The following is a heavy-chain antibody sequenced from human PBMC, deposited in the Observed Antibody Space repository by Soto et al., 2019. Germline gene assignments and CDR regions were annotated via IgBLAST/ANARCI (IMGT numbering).Heavy chain of an antibody. Sequence: PSETLSLTCTVSCGSISSSSYYWGWIRQPPGKGLEWIGSIYYSGSTYYNPSLKSRVTISVDTSKNQFSLKLSSVTAADTAVYYCARHGVFTKCQLLGKYYFDYWGQGTLVTVSS. J-gene: IGHJ4*02. CDR2: IYYSGST. CDR3: ARHGVFTKCQLLGKYYFDY. D-gene: IGHD2-2*01. CDR1: CGSISSSSYY. V-gene: IGHV4-39*01.